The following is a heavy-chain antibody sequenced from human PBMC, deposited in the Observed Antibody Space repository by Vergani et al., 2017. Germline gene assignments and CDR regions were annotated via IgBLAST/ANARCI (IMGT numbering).Heavy chain of an antibody. Sequence: QVQLVESGGGVVQPGRSLRLSCAASGFTFSSYGMHWVRQAPGKGLEWVAVIWYDGSNKYYADSVKGRFTISRDNSKNTLYLQMNSLRAEDTAVYYCAKSSGRITIFGVAREYFDYWGQGTLVTVSS. J-gene: IGHJ4*02. D-gene: IGHD3-3*01. CDR3: AKSSGRITIFGVAREYFDY. V-gene: IGHV3-33*06. CDR1: GFTFSSYG. CDR2: IWYDGSNK.